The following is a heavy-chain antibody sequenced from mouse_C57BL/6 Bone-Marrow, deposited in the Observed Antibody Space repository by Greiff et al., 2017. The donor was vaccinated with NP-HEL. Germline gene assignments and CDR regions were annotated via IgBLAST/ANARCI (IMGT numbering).Heavy chain of an antibody. J-gene: IGHJ2*01. V-gene: IGHV1-81*01. CDR1: GYTFTSYG. D-gene: IGHD2-5*01. CDR2: IYPRSGNT. Sequence: QVQLKESGAELARPGASVKLSCKASGYTFTSYGISWVKQRTGQGLEWIGEIYPRSGNTYYNEKFKGKATLTADKSSSTAYMELRSLTSEDSAVYFCARPFYYSNYVYFDYWGRGTTLTVTA. CDR3: ARPFYYSNYVYFDY.